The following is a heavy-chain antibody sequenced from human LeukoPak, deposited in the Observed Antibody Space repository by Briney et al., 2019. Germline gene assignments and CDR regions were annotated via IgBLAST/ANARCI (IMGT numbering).Heavy chain of an antibody. Sequence: ASVKVSCKASGYTFTSYGISWVRQAPGQGLEWMGWISAYNGNTNYAQKLQGRVTMTTDTSTSTAYMELRSLRPDDTAVYYCARDHDYDILTGYVYYFDYWGQGTLVTVSS. V-gene: IGHV1-18*01. CDR1: GYTFTSYG. D-gene: IGHD3-9*01. CDR3: ARDHDYDILTGYVYYFDY. J-gene: IGHJ4*02. CDR2: ISAYNGNT.